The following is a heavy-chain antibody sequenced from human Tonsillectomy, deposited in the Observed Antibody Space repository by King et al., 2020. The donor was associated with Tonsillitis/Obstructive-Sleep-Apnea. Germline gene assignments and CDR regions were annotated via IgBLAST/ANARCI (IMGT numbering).Heavy chain of an antibody. J-gene: IGHJ4*02. D-gene: IGHD2-2*01. CDR3: VKDRGCSNTNCFLPFDF. V-gene: IGHV3-64D*06. CDR1: GFSFSDSA. CDR2: ISTNGDST. Sequence: VQLVESGGGLVHPGGSLRLSCSASGFSFSDSAMHWVRQAPGKGLEYVSSISTNGDSTYYVDSVKGRLTISRDNSKNTLYLQMSSLRAEDTAVYDCVKDRGCSNTNCFLPFDFWGQGTLVTVS.